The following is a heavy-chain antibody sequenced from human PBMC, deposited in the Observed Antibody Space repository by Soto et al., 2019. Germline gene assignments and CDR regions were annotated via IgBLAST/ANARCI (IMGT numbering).Heavy chain of an antibody. Sequence: GGSLRLSCAASGFTFSSYAMSWVRQSPGKGLEWVSAISGSGGSTYYADSVKGRFTISRDNSKNTLYLQMNSLRAEDTAVYYCAKDWYYYDSSGYYISPDYWGQGTLVTVSS. V-gene: IGHV3-23*01. D-gene: IGHD3-22*01. CDR2: ISGSGGST. CDR3: AKDWYYYDSSGYYISPDY. CDR1: GFTFSSYA. J-gene: IGHJ4*02.